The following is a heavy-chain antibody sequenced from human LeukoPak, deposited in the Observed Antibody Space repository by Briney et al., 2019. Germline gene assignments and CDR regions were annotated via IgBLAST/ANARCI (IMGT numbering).Heavy chain of an antibody. CDR3: ARLLPDRDAYTHTSFDY. D-gene: IGHD5-24*01. CDR1: GGSITYYY. CDR2: IDHSGNT. Sequence: SETLSLTCIVSGGSITYYYWNWIRQPPGKGLEWIGYIDHSGNTNYNPSLKSRVTISVDTSKTLFSLNLRSVTAADAAMYYCARLLPDRDAYTHTSFDYWGQGTLVTVSS. J-gene: IGHJ4*02. V-gene: IGHV4-59*08.